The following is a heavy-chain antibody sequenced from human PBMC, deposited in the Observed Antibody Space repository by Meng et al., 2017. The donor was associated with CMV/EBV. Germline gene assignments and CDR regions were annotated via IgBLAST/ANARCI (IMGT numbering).Heavy chain of an antibody. Sequence: QVPLQQWGAGLLKPSDTLSLTRAVYVGSFSGDYRSWVRQPPGKGLECIREINHSGSTNYNPSLKSRVTISVDTSKNQFSLKLSSVTAADTAVYYCARGVGGWFDPWGQGTLVTVSS. CDR2: INHSGST. J-gene: IGHJ5*02. CDR1: VGSFSGDY. CDR3: ARGVGGWFDP. D-gene: IGHD1-26*01. V-gene: IGHV4-34*01.